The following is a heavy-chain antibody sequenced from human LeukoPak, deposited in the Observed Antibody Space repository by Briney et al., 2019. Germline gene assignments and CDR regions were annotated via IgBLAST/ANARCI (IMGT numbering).Heavy chain of an antibody. CDR3: ARDQGSMIVVRTTSWYFDL. CDR2: ISQDGSEK. V-gene: IGHV3-7*01. D-gene: IGHD3-22*01. Sequence: GGSLRLSCAASGFTFSNYWMSWVRQAPGKGLEWLANISQDGSEKYYVDSVKGRFTISRDNGKNSLYVQINGLRADDTAVYYCARDQGSMIVVRTTSWYFDLWGRGTLVTVSS. CDR1: GFTFSNYW. J-gene: IGHJ2*01.